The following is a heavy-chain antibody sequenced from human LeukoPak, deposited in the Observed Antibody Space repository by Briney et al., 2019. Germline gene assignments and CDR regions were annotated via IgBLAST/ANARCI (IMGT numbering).Heavy chain of an antibody. J-gene: IGHJ4*02. D-gene: IGHD5-18*01. Sequence: PGGSLRLSCAASGFTFSSYAMSWVRQAPGKGLEWVSAISGSGGSAYYADSVKGRFTISRDNSKNTLYLQMNSLRAEDTAVYYCAKEVGYSYDFFQTYFDYWGQGTLVTVSS. CDR1: GFTFSSYA. CDR2: ISGSGGSA. CDR3: AKEVGYSYDFFQTYFDY. V-gene: IGHV3-23*01.